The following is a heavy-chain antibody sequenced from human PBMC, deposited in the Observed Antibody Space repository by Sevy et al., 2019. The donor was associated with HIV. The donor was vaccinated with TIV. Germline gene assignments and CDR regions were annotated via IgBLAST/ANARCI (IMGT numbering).Heavy chain of an antibody. CDR2: ISSSSNYI. V-gene: IGHV3-21*01. D-gene: IGHD3-22*01. J-gene: IGHJ3*02. CDR1: GFSFQYS. CDR3: AKDRRELSYDSSGYSDAFDI. Sequence: GGSLRLSCRVSGFSFQYSMNWVRQAPGKGLEWVSSISSSSNYIYYADSLKARFTVSRDNAKNSVYLKMNSLRAEDTAVYYGAKDRRELSYDSSGYSDAFDIWGQGTLVTVSS.